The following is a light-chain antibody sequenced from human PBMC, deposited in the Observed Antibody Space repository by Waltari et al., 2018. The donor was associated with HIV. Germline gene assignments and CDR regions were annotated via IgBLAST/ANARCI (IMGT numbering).Light chain of an antibody. V-gene: IGLV3-25*03. J-gene: IGLJ2*01. CDR1: AMPTHY. Sequence: SYELTQPPSVSVSPGQTARITCSGDAMPTHYAYWYQQRAGQAPVLLIDKDTERPSGIPQRFSGSSSGTTVTLTISGVQAEDEADYYCQSADNSGSYSVVFGGGTKLSVL. CDR3: QSADNSGSYSVV. CDR2: KDT.